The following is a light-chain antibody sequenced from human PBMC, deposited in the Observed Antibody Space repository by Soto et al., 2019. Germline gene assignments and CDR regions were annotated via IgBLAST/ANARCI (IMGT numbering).Light chain of an antibody. Sequence: QSALTQPPSASGSPGQSVAISCTGTSSDVGAYNFVSWYQQHPGTAPKLIIFEVSKRPSGVPDRFSGSKSGNTASLTVSGLQAEDEADYYCQTWGTGTDVVFGGGTKLTVL. CDR1: SSDVGAYNF. CDR3: QTWGTGTDVV. V-gene: IGLV2-8*01. CDR2: EVS. J-gene: IGLJ2*01.